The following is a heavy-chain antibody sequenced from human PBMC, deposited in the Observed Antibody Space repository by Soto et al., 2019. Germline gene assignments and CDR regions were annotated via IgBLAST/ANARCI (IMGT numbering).Heavy chain of an antibody. Sequence: QVQLVQSGPEVKRPGASVRISCRTAGYSFKNYAIHWVRQAPGKKLEWMGWSNEGSGNTRYSQKFEGRMSIASDTSANTSYLDLRSLTSEDTSIYFCARDDRAISGAVTLDYWGPGTLVIVSS. CDR1: GYSFKNYA. D-gene: IGHD3-3*02. CDR3: ARDDRAISGAVTLDY. V-gene: IGHV1-3*01. J-gene: IGHJ4*02. CDR2: SNEGSGNT.